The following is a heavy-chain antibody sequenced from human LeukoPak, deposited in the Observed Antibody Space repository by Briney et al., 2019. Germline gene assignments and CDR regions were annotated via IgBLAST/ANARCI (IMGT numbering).Heavy chain of an antibody. J-gene: IGHJ4*02. D-gene: IGHD3-3*01. V-gene: IGHV4-39*01. Sequence: SETLSLTCTVSGGSISSGGYYWSWIRQPPGKGLEWLATIYYSGSTDYNTSLKSRITISADTSKKQFSLKLRSVTAADTAVYYCARQGFYDFHFDTWGQGTLVTVSS. CDR2: IYYSGST. CDR1: GGSISSGGYY. CDR3: ARQGFYDFHFDT.